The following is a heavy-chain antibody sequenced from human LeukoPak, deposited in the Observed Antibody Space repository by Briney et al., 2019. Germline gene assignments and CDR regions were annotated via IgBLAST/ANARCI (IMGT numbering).Heavy chain of an antibody. CDR1: GYTFTGYY. J-gene: IGHJ6*03. CDR2: INPNSGGT. CDR3: ARVVPVYYMDV. V-gene: IGHV1-2*02. Sequence: ASVKVSCKASGYTFTGYYMHWVRRAPGEGLEWVGWINPNSGGTNYAQKFQGRVTMTRDTSISTAYMELSRLRSDDTAVYYCARVVPVYYMDVWGKGTTVTVSS. D-gene: IGHD2-2*01.